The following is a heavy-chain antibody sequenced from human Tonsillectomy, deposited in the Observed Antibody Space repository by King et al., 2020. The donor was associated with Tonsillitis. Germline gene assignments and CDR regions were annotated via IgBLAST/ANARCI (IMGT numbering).Heavy chain of an antibody. V-gene: IGHV4-59*01. CDR3: ARHKGVLSHVFDI. Sequence: VQLQESGPGLVKPSETLSLTCTVSGDSMRSYYWSWVRQPPGKGLEWIWYIYYSGSTNYNPALKSRLTMSFDTSKNQFSLMLNSVTAADTAVYYCARHKGVLSHVFDIWGQGTLVTVSS. D-gene: IGHD2-2*01. J-gene: IGHJ3*02. CDR2: IYYSGST. CDR1: GDSMRSYY.